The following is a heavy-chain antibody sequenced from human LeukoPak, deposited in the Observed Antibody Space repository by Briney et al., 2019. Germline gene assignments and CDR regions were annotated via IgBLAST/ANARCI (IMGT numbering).Heavy chain of an antibody. CDR3: ARPTPSFSSGWYNPYFDY. J-gene: IGHJ4*02. CDR1: GFTFSSYA. CDR2: ISYDGNNK. Sequence: PGRSLRLSCAASGFTFSSYAMHWVRQAPGKGLDWVAVISYDGNNKYYADSVKGRFTISRDNSKNTLYLQMNSLRAEDTAVHYCARPTPSFSSGWYNPYFDYWGQGTLVTVSS. V-gene: IGHV3-30*04. D-gene: IGHD6-19*01.